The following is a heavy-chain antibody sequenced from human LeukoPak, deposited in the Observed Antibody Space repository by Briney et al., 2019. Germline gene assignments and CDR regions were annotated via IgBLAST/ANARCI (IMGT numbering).Heavy chain of an antibody. Sequence: SVKVSCKASGGTFSSYAISWVRQAPGQGLEWMGGIIPIFGTANYAQKFQGRVTITADESTSTAYMELSSLRSEDTAVYYCARDGRGVVVTAIVDYWGQGTLVTVSS. J-gene: IGHJ4*02. V-gene: IGHV1-69*13. CDR1: GGTFSSYA. D-gene: IGHD2-21*02. CDR2: IIPIFGTA. CDR3: ARDGRGVVVTAIVDY.